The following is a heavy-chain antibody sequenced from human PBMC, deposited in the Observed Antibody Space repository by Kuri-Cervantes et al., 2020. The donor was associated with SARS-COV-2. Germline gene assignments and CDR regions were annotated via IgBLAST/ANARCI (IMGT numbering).Heavy chain of an antibody. CDR1: GSTSSNSG. D-gene: IGHD6-19*01. Sequence: GGSLRLSCAASGSTSSNSGMNWVRQAPGKGLEWLSFISSNGHRADYADSVSGRFTIYRDNSKNTLYLQMKSLRAEDTATYCCARDTGWYVFDDWGQGTLVTVSS. J-gene: IGHJ4*02. V-gene: IGHV3-23*01. CDR3: ARDTGWYVFDD. CDR2: ISSNGHRA.